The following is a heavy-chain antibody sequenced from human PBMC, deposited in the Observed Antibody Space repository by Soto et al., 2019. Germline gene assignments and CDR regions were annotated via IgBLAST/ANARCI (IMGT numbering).Heavy chain of an antibody. D-gene: IGHD3-3*01. CDR2: ISGSGGST. CDR1: GFTFSSYA. J-gene: IGHJ4*02. Sequence: GGSLRLSCAASGFTFSSYAMSWVRQAPGKGLEWVSAISGSGGSTYYADSVKGRFTISRDNSKNTLYLQMNSLRAEDTAVYYCANLKRGRTIFGALRGYFDYWGQGTLVTVSS. CDR3: ANLKRGRTIFGALRGYFDY. V-gene: IGHV3-23*01.